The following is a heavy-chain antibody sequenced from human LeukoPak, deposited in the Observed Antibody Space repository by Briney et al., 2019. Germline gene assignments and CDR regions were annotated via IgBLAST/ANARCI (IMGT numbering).Heavy chain of an antibody. CDR1: GGSISSGDYY. CDR3: ARGGEPDPLTTGTGIDY. J-gene: IGHJ4*02. Sequence: SETLSLTCTVSGGSISSGDYYWSWIRQPPGKGLEWIGYIYYSGSTYYNPSLKSRVTISVDTSKNQFSLKLSSVTAADTAVYYCARGGEPDPLTTGTGIDYWGQGTLVTVSS. CDR2: IYYSGST. V-gene: IGHV4-30-4*01. D-gene: IGHD1-1*01.